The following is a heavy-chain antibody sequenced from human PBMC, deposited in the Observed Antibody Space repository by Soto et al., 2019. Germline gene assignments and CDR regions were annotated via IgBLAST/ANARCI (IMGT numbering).Heavy chain of an antibody. CDR2: ISGSGGGT. CDR1: GFTFSSYA. J-gene: IGHJ4*02. CDR3: PKYASAAPLDY. Sequence: EVQLLESGGGLVQPGGSLRLSCAASGFTFSSYAMSWVRQAPGKGLEWVSLISGSGGGTYYADSVKGRFTISRDNSKNTLYLQMNSLRAVDSFVYHCPKYASAAPLDYWGQGTLVTVSS. D-gene: IGHD6-13*01. V-gene: IGHV3-23*01.